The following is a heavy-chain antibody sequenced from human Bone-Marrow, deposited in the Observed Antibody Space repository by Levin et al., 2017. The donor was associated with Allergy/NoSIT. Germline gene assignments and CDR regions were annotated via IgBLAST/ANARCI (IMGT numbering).Heavy chain of an antibody. V-gene: IGHV1-18*04. D-gene: IGHD2-8*01. CDR1: GYIYTSYT. CDR2: ITNHNGDT. CDR3: AREAGSMSWRSRLDYYYGMDV. J-gene: IGHJ6*02. Sequence: GESLKISCKSFGYIYTSYTIAWVRQAPGQGLEWMGWITNHNGDTYYARKFQGRVTMTTDTSTTTAYLQLTSLRSDDTAIYYCAREAGSMSWRSRLDYYYGMDVWGQGTTVTVSS.